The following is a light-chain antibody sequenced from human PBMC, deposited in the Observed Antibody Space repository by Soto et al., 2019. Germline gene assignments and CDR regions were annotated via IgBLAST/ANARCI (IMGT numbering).Light chain of an antibody. CDR3: QQFSSYPLT. CDR2: DAS. CDR1: QSVSNS. J-gene: IGKJ4*01. Sequence: LVLTQSPATLSLSPGDRATLPCRASQSVSNSLVWYQHKPGQAPRFLIYDASKRATGTPARFSGSGSGTDFTLTISRLEPEDFAVYYCQQFSSYPLTFGGGTKVDIK. V-gene: IGKV3-11*01.